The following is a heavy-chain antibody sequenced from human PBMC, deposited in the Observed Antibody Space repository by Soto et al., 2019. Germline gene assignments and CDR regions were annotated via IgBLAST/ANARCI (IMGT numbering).Heavy chain of an antibody. J-gene: IGHJ4*02. V-gene: IGHV3-48*01. Sequence: GGSLRLSCAASGFTFSSYSMNWVRQAPGKGLEWVSYISSSSSTIYYADSVKGRFTISRDNAKNSLYLQMNSLRAEDTAVYYCAIELELRGGGNFDYWGQGTLVTVSS. CDR2: ISSSSSTI. D-gene: IGHD1-7*01. CDR3: AIELELRGGGNFDY. CDR1: GFTFSSYS.